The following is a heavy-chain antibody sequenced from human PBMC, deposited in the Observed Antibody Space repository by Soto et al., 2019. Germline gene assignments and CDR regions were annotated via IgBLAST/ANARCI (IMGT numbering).Heavy chain of an antibody. Sequence: SETLSLTCTVSGGSISSYYWSWIRQPPGKGLEWIGYIYYSGSTNYNPSLKSRVTISVDTSKNQFSLKLSSVTAADTAVYYCARLPVAAAGRYNWFDPWGQGTLVTAPQ. CDR1: GGSISSYY. CDR3: ARLPVAAAGRYNWFDP. D-gene: IGHD6-13*01. V-gene: IGHV4-59*08. J-gene: IGHJ5*02. CDR2: IYYSGST.